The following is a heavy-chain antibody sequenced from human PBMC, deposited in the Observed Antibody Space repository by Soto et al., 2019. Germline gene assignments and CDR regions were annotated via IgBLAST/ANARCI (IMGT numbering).Heavy chain of an antibody. V-gene: IGHV4-31*03. Sequence: PSETLSLTCTVSGGSINTGGHYWNWIRQHPGKGLEWIGYVYYSGSTYYNPSLRSRITISLDTSGNQFSLRLSSVTAADTAIYYCERDKFPRYGGNAGYNYYGMDVWGQGTTVTVSS. CDR2: VYYSGST. D-gene: IGHD4-17*01. CDR1: GGSINTGGHY. J-gene: IGHJ6*02. CDR3: ERDKFPRYGGNAGYNYYGMDV.